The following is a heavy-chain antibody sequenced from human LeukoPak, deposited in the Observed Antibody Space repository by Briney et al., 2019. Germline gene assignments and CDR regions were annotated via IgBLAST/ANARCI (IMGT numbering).Heavy chain of an antibody. Sequence: GGSLRLSCAASGFTFSSYSMNWVRQAPGKGLEWVSSISSSSSYIYYADSVKGRFTVSRDNSKTSLYLQMNSLRAEDTAVYYCARGRIAPWHFDLWGRGTLVTVSS. V-gene: IGHV3-21*01. D-gene: IGHD2/OR15-2a*01. J-gene: IGHJ2*01. CDR2: ISSSSSYI. CDR1: GFTFSSYS. CDR3: ARGRIAPWHFDL.